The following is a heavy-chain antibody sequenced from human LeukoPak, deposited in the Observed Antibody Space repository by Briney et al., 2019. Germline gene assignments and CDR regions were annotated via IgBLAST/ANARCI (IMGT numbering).Heavy chain of an antibody. CDR1: GYSISSGYY. V-gene: IGHV4-38-2*02. CDR3: ARPGYGSGSSFDY. J-gene: IGHJ4*02. CDR2: IYHSGST. Sequence: SETLSLTCTVSGYSISSGYYWGWIRQPPRKGLEWIGSIYHSGSTYYNPSLKSRVTISVDTSKNQFSLKLSSVTAADTAVYYCARPGYGSGSSFDYWGQGTLVTVSS. D-gene: IGHD3-10*01.